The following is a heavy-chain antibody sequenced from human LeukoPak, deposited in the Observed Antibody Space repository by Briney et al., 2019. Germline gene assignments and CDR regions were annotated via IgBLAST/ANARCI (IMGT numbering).Heavy chain of an antibody. J-gene: IGHJ4*02. D-gene: IGHD2/OR15-2a*01. V-gene: IGHV3-15*01. Sequence: GGSLRLSCAASGITVSDAWMSWVRQAPGKGLEWVGRIKSKTDGGTTDYAAPVKGRFTVSRDDSKTTLYLQMNSLRTEDTALYYCTTGFSTGNWGQGTLVTVSS. CDR2: IKSKTDGGTT. CDR1: GITVSDAW. CDR3: TTGFSTGN.